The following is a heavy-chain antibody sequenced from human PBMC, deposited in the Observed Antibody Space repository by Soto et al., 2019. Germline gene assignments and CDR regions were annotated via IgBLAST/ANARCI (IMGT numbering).Heavy chain of an antibody. CDR2: FNNVGSI. D-gene: IGHD2-15*01. Sequence: EVQLVESGGGVVQPGGSLRLSCAASGFAVSSKYMSWAARPQGGGPEGVALFNNVGSIYYSESVKGRFTISRDSSKNTLDLQLNSLRAEDTAVYYCVRDDVYCGGGRCFGVPMDVWGKGTTVTVSS. CDR3: VRDDVYCGGGRCFGVPMDV. V-gene: IGHV3-66*01. J-gene: IGHJ6*03. CDR1: GFAVSSKY.